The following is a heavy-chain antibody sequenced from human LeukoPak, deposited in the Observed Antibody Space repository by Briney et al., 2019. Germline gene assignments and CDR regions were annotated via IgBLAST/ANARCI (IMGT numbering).Heavy chain of an antibody. J-gene: IGHJ4*02. V-gene: IGHV4-30-2*01. Sequence: PSETLSLTCAVSGGSISRGGYSWSWIRQPPGKGLEWIGYIYHSGSTYYNPSLKSRVTISVDRSKNQFSLKLTSVTAADTAVYYCASRDGYNSPFDYWGQGTLVTISS. CDR3: ASRDGYNSPFDY. CDR1: GGSISRGGYS. CDR2: IYHSGST. D-gene: IGHD5-24*01.